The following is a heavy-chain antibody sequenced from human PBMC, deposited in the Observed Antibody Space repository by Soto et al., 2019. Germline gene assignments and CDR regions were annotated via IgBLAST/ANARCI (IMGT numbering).Heavy chain of an antibody. V-gene: IGHV4-34*01. D-gene: IGHD2-2*01. CDR1: GGSFSGYY. J-gene: IGHJ4*02. Sequence: PSETLSLTCAVYGGSFSGYYWSWIRQPPGKGLEWIGEINHSGSTNYNPSLKSRVTISVDTSKNQFSLKLSSVTAADTAVYYCGRGGDIVVVPAAGDFDYWGQGTLVTVSS. CDR3: GRGGDIVVVPAAGDFDY. CDR2: INHSGST.